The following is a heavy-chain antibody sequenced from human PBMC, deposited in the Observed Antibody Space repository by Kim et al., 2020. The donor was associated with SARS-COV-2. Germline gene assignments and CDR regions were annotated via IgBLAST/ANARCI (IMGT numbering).Heavy chain of an antibody. Sequence: AGQTEYVAYLKGRFTISRDDSKSVAYLQMNSLITDDTAIYYCTRSRVFDYWGLGTLVTVSS. CDR3: TRSRVFDY. J-gene: IGHJ4*02. CDR2: AGQT. V-gene: IGHV3-49*02.